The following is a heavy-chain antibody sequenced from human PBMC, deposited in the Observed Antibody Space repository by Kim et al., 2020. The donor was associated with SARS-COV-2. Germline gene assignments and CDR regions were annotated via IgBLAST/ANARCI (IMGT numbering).Heavy chain of an antibody. CDR2: IYYSGST. Sequence: SETLSLTCTVSGGSISSYYWSWIRQPPGKGLEWIGYIYYSGSTNYNPSLKSRVTISVDTSKNQFSLKLSSVTAADTAVYYCARGAGYDILTGYYRGLYYYYGMGVWGQGTTVTVSS. V-gene: IGHV4-59*01. CDR3: ARGAGYDILTGYYRGLYYYYGMGV. D-gene: IGHD3-9*01. J-gene: IGHJ6*02. CDR1: GGSISSYY.